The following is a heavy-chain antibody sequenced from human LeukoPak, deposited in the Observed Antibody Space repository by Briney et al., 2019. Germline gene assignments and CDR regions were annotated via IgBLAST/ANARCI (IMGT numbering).Heavy chain of an antibody. J-gene: IGHJ4*02. CDR3: ARRAYSSSWSYFDY. CDR1: GYSFTSCW. D-gene: IGHD6-13*01. CDR2: IYPGDSDA. V-gene: IGHV5-51*01. Sequence: GESLKISCKGSGYSFTSCWIGWARQMPGKGLEWMGIIYPGDSDARYSPSFQGQVTISVDKSTSTAFLQWSSLKASDTAMYFCARRAYSSSWSYFDYWGQGTLVTVSS.